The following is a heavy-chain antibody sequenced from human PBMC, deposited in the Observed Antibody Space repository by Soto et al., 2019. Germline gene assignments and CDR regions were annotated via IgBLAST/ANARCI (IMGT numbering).Heavy chain of an antibody. CDR2: FSLSGTT. CDR3: ARGMTPPGAPAWYYFDS. J-gene: IGHJ4*02. V-gene: IGHV4-4*07. Sequence: SDTLYLNCTVSGASITGSSYWSWIRQPAGKGLEWIGRFSLSGTTNYNPSLRSRVTMSADVSKNQFSLRLTSVTAADTALYYCARGMTPPGAPAWYYFDSSGEGTLVTVSS. D-gene: IGHD2-8*02. CDR1: GASITGSSY.